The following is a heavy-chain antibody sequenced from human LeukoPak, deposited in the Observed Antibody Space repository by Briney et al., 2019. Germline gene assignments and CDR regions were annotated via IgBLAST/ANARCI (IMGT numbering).Heavy chain of an antibody. CDR2: INHSGST. CDR1: GGSFSGYY. CDR3: AGLRPTVTTKDY. V-gene: IGHV4-34*01. D-gene: IGHD4-17*01. Sequence: SETLSLTCAVYGGSFSGYYWSWIRQPPGKGLEWIGEINHSGSTNYNPSLKSRVTISVDTSKNQFSLKLSSVTAADTAVYYCAGLRPTVTTKDYWCQGPLITVSA. J-gene: IGHJ4*02.